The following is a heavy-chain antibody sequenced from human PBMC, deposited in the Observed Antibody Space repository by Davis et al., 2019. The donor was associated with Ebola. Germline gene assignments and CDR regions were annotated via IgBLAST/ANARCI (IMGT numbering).Heavy chain of an antibody. V-gene: IGHV1-46*01. CDR3: AAVRLTMIVDYGMDV. CDR1: GYTFTSYY. CDR2: INPGGGST. D-gene: IGHD3-22*01. Sequence: ASVKVSCKASGYTFTSYYMHWVRQAPGQGLEWMGIINPGGGSTSYAQKFQGRVTMTRDTSTSTVYMELSSLRSEDTAVYYCAAVRLTMIVDYGMDVWGQGTTVTVSS. J-gene: IGHJ6*02.